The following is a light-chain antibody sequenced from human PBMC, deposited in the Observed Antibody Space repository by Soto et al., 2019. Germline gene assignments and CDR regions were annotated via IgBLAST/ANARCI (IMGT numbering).Light chain of an antibody. Sequence: QSVLTQPPSASGSPGQSVTISCGGTSSDVGAYNYVSCYQQHPGKAPKLMIYEVAKRPSGVPDRFSGSKSGTTASLTVSGLQPEDEADYYCISYAGSTNFFVFGTGTKVTAL. J-gene: IGLJ1*01. CDR1: SSDVGAYNY. V-gene: IGLV2-8*01. CDR3: ISYAGSTNFFV. CDR2: EVA.